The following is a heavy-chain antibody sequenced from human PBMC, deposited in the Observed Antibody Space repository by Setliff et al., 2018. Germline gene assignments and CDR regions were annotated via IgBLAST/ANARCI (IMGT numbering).Heavy chain of an antibody. CDR3: ASDCSGGSVTCH. CDR1: GGSISSGGYS. J-gene: IGHJ4*02. CDR2: INHSGST. Sequence: PSETLSLTCAVSGGSISSGGYSWSWIRQPPGKGLEWIGEINHSGSTNYNPSLKSRVTISVDTSKNHFSLKLSSVTAADTAVYYCASDCSGGSVTCHGGQGTLVTVSS. D-gene: IGHD2-15*01. V-gene: IGHV4-30-2*01.